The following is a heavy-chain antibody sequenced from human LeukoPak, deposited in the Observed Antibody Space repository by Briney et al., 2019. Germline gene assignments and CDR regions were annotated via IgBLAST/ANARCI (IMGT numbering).Heavy chain of an antibody. Sequence: GGSLRLSCAASGFTVSSNYMSWVRQAPGKGLEWVSVIYSGGSTYYADSVKGRFTISRDNSKNTLYLQMNSLRAEDTAVYYCAKAVYSSGWYYFDYWGQGTLVTVSS. D-gene: IGHD6-19*01. CDR1: GFTVSSNY. J-gene: IGHJ4*02. CDR3: AKAVYSSGWYYFDY. CDR2: IYSGGST. V-gene: IGHV3-53*01.